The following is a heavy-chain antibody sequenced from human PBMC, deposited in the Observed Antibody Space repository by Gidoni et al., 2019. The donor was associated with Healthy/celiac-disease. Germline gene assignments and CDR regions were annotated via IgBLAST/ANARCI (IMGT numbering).Heavy chain of an antibody. CDR2: ISYDGSNK. CDR1: GFTFSSYA. D-gene: IGHD6-13*01. Sequence: QVQLVESGGGVVQPGRSLRLSCAASGFTFSSYAMHWVRQAPGKGLEWVAVISYDGSNKYYADSVKGRFTISRDNSKNTLYLQMNSLRAEDTAVYYCARAGYSSRPSGAAFDIWGQGTMVTVSS. J-gene: IGHJ3*02. V-gene: IGHV3-30-3*01. CDR3: ARAGYSSRPSGAAFDI.